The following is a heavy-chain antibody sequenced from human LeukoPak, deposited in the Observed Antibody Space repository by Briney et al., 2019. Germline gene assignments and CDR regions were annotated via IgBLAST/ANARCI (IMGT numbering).Heavy chain of an antibody. V-gene: IGHV4-39*02. CDR2: IYYSGST. Sequence: PSETLSLTCTVSGGSITSSTYFWGWIRQPPGKGLEWIGSIYYSGSTYYNPSLKSRVTISVDTSKNQFSLKLSSVTAADTAVYYCARELIVVVVAATHNWFDPWGQGTLVTVSS. D-gene: IGHD2-15*01. CDR3: ARELIVVVVAATHNWFDP. CDR1: GGSITSSTYF. J-gene: IGHJ5*02.